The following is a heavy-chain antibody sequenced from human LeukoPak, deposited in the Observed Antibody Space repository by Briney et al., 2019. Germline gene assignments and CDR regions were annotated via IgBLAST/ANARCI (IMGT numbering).Heavy chain of an antibody. D-gene: IGHD5-12*01. V-gene: IGHV1-18*01. CDR2: ISAYNGNT. CDR3: AKDRGKVDIVATFEDY. Sequence: GASVKVSCKASGYTFTSYGISWVRQAPGQGLEWMGWISAYNGNTNYAQKLQGRVTMTTDTSTSTAYMELRSLRSDDTAVYYCAKDRGKVDIVATFEDYWGQGTLVTVSS. CDR1: GYTFTSYG. J-gene: IGHJ4*02.